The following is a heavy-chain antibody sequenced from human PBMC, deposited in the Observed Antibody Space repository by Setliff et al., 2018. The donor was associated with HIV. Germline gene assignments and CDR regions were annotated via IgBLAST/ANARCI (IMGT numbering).Heavy chain of an antibody. CDR3: ARENLGASYYFDY. CDR1: GFTFNKYW. CDR2: IQQDGSEK. Sequence: GGSLRLSCATSGFTFNKYWMTWVRQAPGKGLEWVATIQQDGSEKYYVDSVKGRFTVSRDNAKNSLYLQMNSLRAEDTAVYFCARENLGASYYFDYWGQGTLVTSPQ. V-gene: IGHV3-7*01. D-gene: IGHD3-16*01. J-gene: IGHJ4*02.